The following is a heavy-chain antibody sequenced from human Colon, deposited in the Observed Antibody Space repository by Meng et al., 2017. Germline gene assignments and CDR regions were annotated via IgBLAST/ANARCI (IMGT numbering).Heavy chain of an antibody. J-gene: IGHJ4*02. V-gene: IGHV2-5*02. CDR2: IYWDDDK. CDR1: GFALSGVT. D-gene: IGHD7-27*01. Sequence: QITLKESGPTLVKPTQTLTLTCSISGFALSGVTVAWIRQPPGKALECLAVIYWDDDKRYRPSLESRLTITKDTSKNQVVLTMTNVDPVDTATYYCACARELWGRPLPSPFDYWGPGTLVTVSS. CDR3: ACARELWGRPLPSPFDY.